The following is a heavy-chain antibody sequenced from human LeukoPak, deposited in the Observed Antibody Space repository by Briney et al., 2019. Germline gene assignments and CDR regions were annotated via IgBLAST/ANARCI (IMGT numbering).Heavy chain of an antibody. J-gene: IGHJ6*04. Sequence: GRSLRLSCAATGFTFSSYAMHWVRQAPGKGLEWVAVISYDGSNKYYAYSVKGRSTISRDNSKNTLYLQMNSLRAEDTAVYYCAKDPSPLYCSSTSCSPYGMDVWGKGTTVTVSS. D-gene: IGHD2-2*01. CDR3: AKDPSPLYCSSTSCSPYGMDV. CDR2: ISYDGSNK. V-gene: IGHV3-30*18. CDR1: GFTFSSYA.